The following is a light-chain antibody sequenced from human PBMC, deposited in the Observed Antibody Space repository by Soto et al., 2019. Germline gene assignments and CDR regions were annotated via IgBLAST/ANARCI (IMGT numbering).Light chain of an antibody. J-gene: IGKJ2*01. CDR3: QQYDSFPRT. CDR1: QDISKY. Sequence: DILMTQSPSSLSPSVGDRVTITCQASQDISKYLNWYQQKSGKAPRLLIYHSSNLETGVPSRFSGSGSGTHFTFTISSLQPEDIATYFCQQYDSFPRTFGQGTKL. CDR2: HSS. V-gene: IGKV1-33*01.